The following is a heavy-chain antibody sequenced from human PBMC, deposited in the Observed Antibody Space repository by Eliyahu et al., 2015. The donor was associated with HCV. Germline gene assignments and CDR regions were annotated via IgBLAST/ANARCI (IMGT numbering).Heavy chain of an antibody. CDR3: ASGGGGIAVTGTGGWFDP. CDR2: IHYSGST. CDR1: GGSXTTYY. V-gene: IGHV4-59*01. D-gene: IGHD6-19*01. Sequence: QVRLQESGPGLVKPSETLSLTCTVSGGSXTTYYWSWLRQPPGKGLEWXGYIHYSGSTNYNPSLKSRVTISVDTSKNQFSLNLTSVTAADTAMYYCASGGGGIAVTGTGGWFDPWGQGTLVTVSS. J-gene: IGHJ5*02.